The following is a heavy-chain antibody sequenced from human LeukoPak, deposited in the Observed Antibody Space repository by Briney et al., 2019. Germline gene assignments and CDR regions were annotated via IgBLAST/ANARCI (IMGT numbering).Heavy chain of an antibody. D-gene: IGHD3-22*01. V-gene: IGHV1-18*01. CDR2: ISAYNGNT. CDR3: ARDGPLNYYDSSGPPFDY. Sequence: ASVKGSCKASGYTFTSYGISWVRPAPGQGREWMGWISAYNGNTNYSHKLQGRVTMTTDTSKSTAYMELRSLRSDDTAVYYCARDGPLNYYDSSGPPFDYWGQGTVVTVSS. J-gene: IGHJ4*02. CDR1: GYTFTSYG.